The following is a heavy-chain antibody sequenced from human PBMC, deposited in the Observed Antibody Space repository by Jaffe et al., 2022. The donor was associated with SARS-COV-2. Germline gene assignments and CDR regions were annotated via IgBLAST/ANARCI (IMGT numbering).Heavy chain of an antibody. J-gene: IGHJ4*02. V-gene: IGHV3-21*01. CDR2: ISSSSSYI. D-gene: IGHD3-3*01. CDR1: GFTFSSYS. Sequence: EVQLVESGGGLVKPGGSLRLSCAASGFTFSSYSMNWVRQAPGKGLEWVSSISSSSSYIYYADSVKGRFTISRDNAKNSLYLQMNSLRAEDTAVYYCARDSETTYYDFWSGSDWGQGTLVTVSS. CDR3: ARDSETTYYDFWSGSD.